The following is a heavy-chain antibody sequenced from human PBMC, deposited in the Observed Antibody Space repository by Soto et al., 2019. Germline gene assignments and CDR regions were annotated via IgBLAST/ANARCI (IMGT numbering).Heavy chain of an antibody. J-gene: IGHJ4*02. CDR2: IKQDGSEK. Sequence: EVQLVESGGGLVQPGGSLRLSCEASGITFRRYWMTWVRQAPGKWLEWVANIKQDGSEKYYVDSVKGRFTISRDNAKNLLYLHMNSLRVEDTAVYYCAHTDYGSGKSAYWGQGTLVPVSS. CDR3: AHTDYGSGKSAY. D-gene: IGHD3-10*01. V-gene: IGHV3-7*01. CDR1: GITFRRYW.